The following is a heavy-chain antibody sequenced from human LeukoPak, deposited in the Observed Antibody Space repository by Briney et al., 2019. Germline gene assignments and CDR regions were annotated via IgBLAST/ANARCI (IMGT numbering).Heavy chain of an antibody. V-gene: IGHV3-48*03. Sequence: GGSLRLSCAASGFTFSSYEMNWVRQAPGKGLEWVSYISSSGSTIYYADSVKGRFTISRDNAKNSLYLQMNSLRAEDTAVYYCARDRLEYYYYYGMGVWGQGTTVTVSS. J-gene: IGHJ6*02. D-gene: IGHD1-1*01. CDR3: ARDRLEYYYYYGMGV. CDR1: GFTFSSYE. CDR2: ISSSGSTI.